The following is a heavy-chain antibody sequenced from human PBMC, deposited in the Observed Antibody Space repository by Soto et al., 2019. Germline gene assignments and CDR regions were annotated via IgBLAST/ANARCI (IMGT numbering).Heavy chain of an antibody. CDR1: GFTFSSYA. D-gene: IGHD3-16*01. J-gene: IGHJ5*02. V-gene: IGHV3-30*02. CDR2: IWYDGSNK. Sequence: PGGSLRLSCAASGFTFSSYAMHWVRQAPGKGLEWVAVIWYDGSNKYYADSVKGRFTISRDNAKNSLYLQMNSLRVEDTAIYYCAKTAGYDYVWGSSGLDPWGQGTLVTVSS. CDR3: AKTAGYDYVWGSSGLDP.